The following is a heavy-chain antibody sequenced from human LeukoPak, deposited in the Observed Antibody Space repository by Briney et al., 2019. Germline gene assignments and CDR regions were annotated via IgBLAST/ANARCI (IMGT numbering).Heavy chain of an antibody. CDR1: GGSISSSSYS. CDR2: INHSGST. D-gene: IGHD3-10*01. J-gene: IGHJ4*02. V-gene: IGHV4-39*07. Sequence: SETLSLTCTVSGGSISSSSYSWGWIRQPPGKGLEWIGEINHSGSTNYNPSLKSRVTISVDTSKNQFSLKLSSVTAADTAVYYCARSPHRIWFGELSPFDYWGQGTLVTVSS. CDR3: ARSPHRIWFGELSPFDY.